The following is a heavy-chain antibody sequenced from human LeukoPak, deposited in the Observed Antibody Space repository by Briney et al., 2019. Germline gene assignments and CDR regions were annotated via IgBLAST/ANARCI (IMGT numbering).Heavy chain of an antibody. V-gene: IGHV3-23*01. Sequence: GGSLRLSCAASGFTFSSYAMSWVRQAPGKGLEWVSAISGSGGSTYYADSVRGRFTSSRDNSKNTLYLQINSLRADDTAVYYCAKGASHFIFGYWGQGTLVTVSS. CDR2: ISGSGGST. CDR3: AKGASHFIFGY. J-gene: IGHJ4*02. D-gene: IGHD2-2*01. CDR1: GFTFSSYA.